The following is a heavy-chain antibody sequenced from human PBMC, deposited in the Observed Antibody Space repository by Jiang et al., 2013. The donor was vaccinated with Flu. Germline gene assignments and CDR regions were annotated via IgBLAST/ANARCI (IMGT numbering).Heavy chain of an antibody. V-gene: IGHV1-24*01. CDR2: FDPEDGET. CDR3: ATGPYYYDSSGYYPFDY. D-gene: IGHD3-22*01. J-gene: IGHJ4*02. CDR1: GYTLTELS. Sequence: SGAEVKKPGASVKVSCKVSGYTLTELSMHWVRQAPGKGLEWMGGFDPEDGETIYAQKFQGRVTMTEDTSTDTAYMELSSLRSEDTAVYYCATGPYYYDSSGYYPFDYWGQGTLVTVSS.